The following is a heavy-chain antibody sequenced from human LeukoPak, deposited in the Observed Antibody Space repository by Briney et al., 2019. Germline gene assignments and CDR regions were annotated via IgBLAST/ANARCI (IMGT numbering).Heavy chain of an antibody. J-gene: IGHJ6*02. V-gene: IGHV3-30*03. Sequence: GGSLRLSCAASGFTFSSYGMHWVRQAPGKGLEWVAVISYDGSNKYYADSVKGRFTISRDNAKNSLYLQMNSLRAEDTAVYYCARDVLWFMWGQGTTVTVSS. CDR1: GFTFSSYG. CDR2: ISYDGSNK. CDR3: ARDVLWFM. D-gene: IGHD3-10*01.